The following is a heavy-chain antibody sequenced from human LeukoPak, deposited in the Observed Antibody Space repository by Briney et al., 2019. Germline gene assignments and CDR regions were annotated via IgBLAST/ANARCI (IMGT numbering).Heavy chain of an antibody. CDR1: GGSIRSRNDY. CDR2: IYCSGTT. Sequence: SETLSLTCTVSGGSIRSRNDYWGWIRQPPGKGLEYIGSIYCSGTTYYKPSLKSRVTISVDTSKNQFSLKLSSVTAADTAIYYCARDHGYANWFDPWGQGTLVTVSS. D-gene: IGHD5-18*01. J-gene: IGHJ5*02. V-gene: IGHV4-39*07. CDR3: ARDHGYANWFDP.